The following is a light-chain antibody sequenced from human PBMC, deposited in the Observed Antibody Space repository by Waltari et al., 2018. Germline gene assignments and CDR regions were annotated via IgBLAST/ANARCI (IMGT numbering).Light chain of an antibody. CDR1: SRDVGGSNY. Sequence: QSALTQPASVSGSPGQSITISCTGTSRDVGGSNYVSWSQQHPAKAPKLMIYDVSNRPSGVSNRFSGSKSGNTASLTISGLQAEDEADYYCSSYTSSTVVFGGGTKLTVL. CDR3: SSYTSSTVV. J-gene: IGLJ2*01. V-gene: IGLV2-14*03. CDR2: DVS.